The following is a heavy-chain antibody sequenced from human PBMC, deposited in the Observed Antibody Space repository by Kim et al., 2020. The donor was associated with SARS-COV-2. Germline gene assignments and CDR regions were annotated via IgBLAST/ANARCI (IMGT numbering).Heavy chain of an antibody. Sequence: SQTLSLTCAISGDSVSSNSAAWNWIRQSPSRGLEWLGRTYYRSKWYNDYAVSVKSRITINPDTSKNQFSLQLNSVTPEDTAVYYCARADSSSSRYYYYGMDVWGQGTTVTVSS. D-gene: IGHD6-6*01. CDR3: ARADSSSSRYYYYGMDV. V-gene: IGHV6-1*01. CDR2: TYYRSKWYN. CDR1: GDSVSSNSAA. J-gene: IGHJ6*02.